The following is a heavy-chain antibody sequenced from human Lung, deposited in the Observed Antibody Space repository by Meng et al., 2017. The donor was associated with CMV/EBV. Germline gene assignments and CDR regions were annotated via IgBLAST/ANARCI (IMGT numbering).Heavy chain of an antibody. V-gene: IGHV3-33*06. CDR3: AKSQVYYDFWSGIKGRLVYYYYYGMDV. CDR1: GFTFSSYG. D-gene: IGHD3-3*01. J-gene: IGHJ6*02. Sequence: GGSXRLXXAASGFTFSSYGMNWVRQAPGKGLEWVAVIWYDGSNKYYADSVKGRFTISRDNSKNTLYLQMNSLRAEDTAVYYCAKSQVYYDFWSGIKGRLVYYYYYGMDVWGQGXTVTVSS. CDR2: IWYDGSNK.